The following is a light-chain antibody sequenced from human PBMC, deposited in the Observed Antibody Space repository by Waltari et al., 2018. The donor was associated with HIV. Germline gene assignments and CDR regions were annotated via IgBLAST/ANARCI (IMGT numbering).Light chain of an antibody. CDR1: QSVSSSY. CDR2: AAS. Sequence: IALPPSPATLPLSPGDSCTLSCRASQSVSSSYLPWYQQKPGQAPRLLIYAASTRATGIPDRFSGSGSGTDFNLTISRLEPEDFAVYYCQQYGSSLWTFGQGTKVEVK. CDR3: QQYGSSLWT. J-gene: IGKJ1*01. V-gene: IGKV3-20*01.